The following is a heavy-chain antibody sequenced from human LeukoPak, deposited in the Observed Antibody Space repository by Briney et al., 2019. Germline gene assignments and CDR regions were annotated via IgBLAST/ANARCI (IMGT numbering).Heavy chain of an antibody. CDR3: ATATRTGYYDY. CDR2: IGTAGDT. V-gene: IGHV3-13*01. D-gene: IGHD3-22*01. Sequence: GGSLRLSCAASGFTFSSYNMHWVRQATGKGLEWVSAIGTAGDTYYPGSVKGRFTISRENAKNSLYLQMNSLRAGGTAVYYCATATRTGYYDYWGQGTLVTVSS. J-gene: IGHJ4*02. CDR1: GFTFSSYN.